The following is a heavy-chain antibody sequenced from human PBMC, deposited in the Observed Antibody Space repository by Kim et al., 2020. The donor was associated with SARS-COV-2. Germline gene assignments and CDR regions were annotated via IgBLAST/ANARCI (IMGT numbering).Heavy chain of an antibody. Sequence: GGSLRLSCTASGFTFSKYGMNWVRQAPGKGLEWVASIRHDGSYAYYADSVKGRFAVSRDNAKNTLYLQMNSLRAEDTAVYYCASWMVVVSGVVDHWGQGTLVRVSS. CDR3: ASWMVVVSGVVDH. D-gene: IGHD3-22*01. CDR1: GFTFSKYG. V-gene: IGHV3-21*01. J-gene: IGHJ1*01. CDR2: IRHDGSYA.